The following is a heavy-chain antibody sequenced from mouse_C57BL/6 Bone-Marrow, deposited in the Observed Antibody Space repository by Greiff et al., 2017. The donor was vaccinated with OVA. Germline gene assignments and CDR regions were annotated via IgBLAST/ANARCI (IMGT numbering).Heavy chain of an antibody. J-gene: IGHJ4*01. CDR2: ISSGSSTI. CDR1: GFTFSDYG. V-gene: IGHV5-17*01. CDR3: ANRGYYAMDY. Sequence: EVQLQQSGGGLVKPGGSLKLSCAASGFTFSDYGMHWVRQAPEKGLEWVAYISSGSSTIYYADTVKGRFTISRDNAKNTLFLQMTSLRSEDTAMYYCANRGYYAMDYWGQGTSVTVSS. D-gene: IGHD2-14*01.